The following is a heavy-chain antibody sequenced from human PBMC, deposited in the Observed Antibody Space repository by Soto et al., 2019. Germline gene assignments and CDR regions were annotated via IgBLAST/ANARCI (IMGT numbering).Heavy chain of an antibody. CDR1: RYTFTNFY. Sequence: GASVKVSCKASRYTFTNFYIHWLRQAPGQGLAWMGIINPSGGSTTYPQKFQGRVTMTRDTSTSTFHMELITLRSEDTAVYYCARSQVGRPLDVWGPGTTVTASS. D-gene: IGHD1-26*01. CDR2: INPSGGST. CDR3: ARSQVGRPLDV. J-gene: IGHJ6*02. V-gene: IGHV1-46*01.